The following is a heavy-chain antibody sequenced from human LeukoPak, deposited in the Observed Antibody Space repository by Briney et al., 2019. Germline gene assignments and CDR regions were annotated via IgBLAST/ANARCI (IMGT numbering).Heavy chain of an antibody. CDR2: VYYSGST. CDR3: ARQTVDSSGWYELPDY. V-gene: IGHV4-59*08. D-gene: IGHD6-19*01. J-gene: IGHJ4*02. Sequence: PSETLSLTCTVSGGSISGYYWSWIRQPPGKGLEWIGYVYYSGSTNYNPSLKSRVTISVDTSKNQFSLKLSSVTAADTAVYYCARQTVDSSGWYELPDYWGQGTLVTVSS. CDR1: GGSISGYY.